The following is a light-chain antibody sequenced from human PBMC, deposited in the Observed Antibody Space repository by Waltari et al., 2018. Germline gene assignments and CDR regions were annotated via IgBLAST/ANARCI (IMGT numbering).Light chain of an antibody. Sequence: QSALTQPPSASGTPGQRVAISCSGTFPHIGTNPVNWYQQVPRTAPKLLISSNSERPSGVPDRFSGSKSGTSASLAISGLQSEDEADYFCAAWDDSLTTYVFGTGTKVTVL. CDR1: FPHIGTNP. CDR2: SNS. CDR3: AAWDDSLTTYV. V-gene: IGLV1-44*01. J-gene: IGLJ1*01.